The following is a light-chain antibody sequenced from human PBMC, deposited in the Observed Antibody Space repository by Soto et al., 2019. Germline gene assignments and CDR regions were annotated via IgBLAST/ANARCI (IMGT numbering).Light chain of an antibody. J-gene: IGLJ1*01. Sequence: QSALTQPPSASGSPGQSVTISCTGTSSDVGGYNYVSWYQQHPGKAPKLMIYEVSKRPSGVPDRISGSKSGNTASLTVSGLQAEDEADYYCSSYAGSNTGVFGTGTKLTVL. V-gene: IGLV2-8*01. CDR2: EVS. CDR3: SSYAGSNTGV. CDR1: SSDVGGYNY.